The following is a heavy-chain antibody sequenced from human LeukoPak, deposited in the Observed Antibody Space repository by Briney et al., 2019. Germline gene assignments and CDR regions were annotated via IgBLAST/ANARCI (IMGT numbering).Heavy chain of an antibody. D-gene: IGHD6-13*01. Sequence: GGSLRLSCAASGFTFSSYAMSWVRQAPGKGLEWVSAISGSGGTTYYADSVKGRFTISRDNSKNTLYLQMNSLRAEDTAVYYCVGPARSSSCRSWGQGTLVTVSS. V-gene: IGHV3-23*01. CDR3: VGPARSSSCRS. J-gene: IGHJ5*02. CDR1: GFTFSSYA. CDR2: ISGSGGTT.